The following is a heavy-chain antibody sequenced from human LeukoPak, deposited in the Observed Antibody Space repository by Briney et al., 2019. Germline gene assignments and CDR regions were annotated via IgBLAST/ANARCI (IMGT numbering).Heavy chain of an antibody. CDR1: GGSISSFY. D-gene: IGHD4-17*01. CDR3: ARHFDNGDYKKTFDI. J-gene: IGHJ3*02. V-gene: IGHV4-59*08. Sequence: SETLSLTCTVSGGSISSFYWSWIRQPPGKGLEWIGYIYYSGSTNYNPSLKSRVTISVDTSKNQFSLKLSSVTAADTAVYYCARHFDNGDYKKTFDIWGQGTMVTVSS. CDR2: IYYSGST.